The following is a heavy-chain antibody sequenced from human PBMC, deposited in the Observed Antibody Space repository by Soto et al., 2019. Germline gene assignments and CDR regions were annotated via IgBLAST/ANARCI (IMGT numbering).Heavy chain of an antibody. Sequence: QVQLVQSGAEVKKPGASVKVSCKASGYTFTTYYMHWVRQAPGQGLEWMGIINPNGGSTTYAQKFQVRVTMTRDKTTSTVYMELSSLRSKDTAVYYCARAGYCSGGTCFHGNFDYWGQGTLVTVSS. V-gene: IGHV1-46*01. CDR3: ARAGYCSGGTCFHGNFDY. J-gene: IGHJ4*02. CDR1: GYTFTTYY. D-gene: IGHD2-15*01. CDR2: INPNGGST.